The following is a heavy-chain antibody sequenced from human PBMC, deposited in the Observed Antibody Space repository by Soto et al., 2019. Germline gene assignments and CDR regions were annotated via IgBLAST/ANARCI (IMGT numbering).Heavy chain of an antibody. Sequence: EVQLLESGGGLVQPGGSLRLSWAASGFTFSSYAMSWVRQAPGKGLEWVSTISGSGGSTYYADSVKGRFTISRDNSKNTLYLQMNSLRAEDTAVYYCAKDRMVRGVPKFDYWGQGTLVTVSS. J-gene: IGHJ4*02. CDR1: GFTFSSYA. D-gene: IGHD3-10*01. CDR3: AKDRMVRGVPKFDY. CDR2: ISGSGGST. V-gene: IGHV3-23*01.